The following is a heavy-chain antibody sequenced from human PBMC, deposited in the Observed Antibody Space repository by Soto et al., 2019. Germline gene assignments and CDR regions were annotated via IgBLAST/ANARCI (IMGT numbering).Heavy chain of an antibody. J-gene: IGHJ5*02. D-gene: IGHD6-13*01. V-gene: IGHV4-39*07. CDR1: GGSISSSSYY. Sequence: PSETLSLTCTVSGGSISSSSYYWGWIRQPPGKGLEWIGSIYYSGSTYYNPSLKSRVTISVDTSKNQFSLKLSSVTAADTAVYYCARGGRYSSSSWFDPWGQGTLVTVSS. CDR2: IYYSGST. CDR3: ARGGRYSSSSWFDP.